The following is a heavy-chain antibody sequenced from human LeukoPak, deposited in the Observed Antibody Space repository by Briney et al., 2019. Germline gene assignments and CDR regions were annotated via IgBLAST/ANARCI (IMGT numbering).Heavy chain of an antibody. CDR1: GFTFSSYG. V-gene: IGHV3-30*03. D-gene: IGHD4-11*01. CDR3: ARESPTTPAYYFDY. CDR2: ISYDGSNK. Sequence: GRSLRLSCAASGFTFSSYGMHWVRQAPGKGLEWVAVISYDGSNKYYADSVKGRFTISRDNSKNTLYLQMNSLRAEGTAVYYCARESPTTPAYYFDYWGQGTLVTVSS. J-gene: IGHJ4*02.